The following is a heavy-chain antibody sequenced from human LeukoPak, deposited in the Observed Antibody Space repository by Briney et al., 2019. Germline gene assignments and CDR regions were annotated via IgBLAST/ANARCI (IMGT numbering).Heavy chain of an antibody. CDR1: GFTFSNYA. CDR3: AKDVRVGGGGMDV. CDR2: TSGSGGGT. D-gene: IGHD1-26*01. Sequence: GGSLRLSCAASGFTFSNYAMSWVRQAPGKGLQWVSSTSGSGGGTYYADSVKGRFTISRDNSHDTLYLHMNSLRVEDTAVYYCAKDVRVGGGGMDVWGQGIPVTVSS. J-gene: IGHJ6*02. V-gene: IGHV3-23*01.